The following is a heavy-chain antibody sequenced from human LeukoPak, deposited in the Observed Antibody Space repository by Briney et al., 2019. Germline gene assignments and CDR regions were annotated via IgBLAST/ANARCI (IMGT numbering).Heavy chain of an antibody. V-gene: IGHV1-2*06. CDR1: GYTFTGYY. J-gene: IGHJ4*02. D-gene: IGHD3-22*01. CDR3: ARATLYYYDSSGLNPLDY. CDR2: INPNSGGT. Sequence: GASVRVSCKASGYTFTGYYMHWVRQAPGQGLEWMGRINPNSGGTNYAQKFQGRVTMTRDTSISTAYMELSRLRSDDTAVYYCARATLYYYDSSGLNPLDYWGQGTLVTVSS.